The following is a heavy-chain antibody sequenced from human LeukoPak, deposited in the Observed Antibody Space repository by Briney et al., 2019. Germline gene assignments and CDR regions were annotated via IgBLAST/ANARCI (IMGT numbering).Heavy chain of an antibody. CDR1: GFTFSSYS. CDR3: ARDLSAAAGPNWFDS. CDR2: ISSSSSYI. V-gene: IGHV3-21*01. J-gene: IGHJ5*01. Sequence: GGSLRLSCAASGFTFSSYSMNWVRQAPGKGLEWVSSISSSSSYIYYADSVKGRFTISRDNAKNSLYLQMNSLRAEDTAVYYCARDLSAAAGPNWFDSWGQGTLVTVSS. D-gene: IGHD6-13*01.